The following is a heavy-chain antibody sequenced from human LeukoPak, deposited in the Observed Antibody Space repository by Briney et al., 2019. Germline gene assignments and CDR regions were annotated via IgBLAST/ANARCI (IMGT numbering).Heavy chain of an antibody. D-gene: IGHD3-3*01. J-gene: IGHJ5*02. V-gene: IGHV1-18*01. CDR3: ARSHDFWSGYYRYNWFDP. CDR1: GYTLTSYG. Sequence: GASVKVSCKASGYTLTSYGISWVRQAPGQGLEWMGWISAYNGNTNYAQKLQGRVTMTTDTSTSTAYMELRSLRSDDTAVYYCARSHDFWSGYYRYNWFDPWGQGTLVTVSS. CDR2: ISAYNGNT.